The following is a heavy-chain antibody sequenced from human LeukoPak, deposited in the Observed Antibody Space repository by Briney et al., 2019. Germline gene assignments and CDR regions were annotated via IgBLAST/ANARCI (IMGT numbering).Heavy chain of an antibody. CDR2: IDKKDNFYAT. J-gene: IGHJ5*02. Sequence: GGSLKLSCAASGFTFSGSAIHWVRQSSGKGLEWVGHIDKKDNFYATTSAASVTGRFTISRDDSKNTAYLQMNSLKTEDTALYYCTRDSGTYNWLDPWGQGTLVTVSS. D-gene: IGHD1-26*01. V-gene: IGHV3-73*01. CDR1: GFTFSGSA. CDR3: TRDSGTYNWLDP.